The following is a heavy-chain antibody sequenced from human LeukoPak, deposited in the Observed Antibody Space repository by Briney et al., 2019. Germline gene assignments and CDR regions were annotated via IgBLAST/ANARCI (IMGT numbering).Heavy chain of an antibody. J-gene: IGHJ4*02. V-gene: IGHV3-23*01. Sequence: GGSLRLSCAASGFTFSSYAMIWVRQAPGKGLEWVSAISGSGGSTYYADSVKGRFTISRDNSKNTLYLQMNSLRAEDTAVYYCAKVGPRDGYREYYFDYWGQGTLVTVSS. D-gene: IGHD5-24*01. CDR1: GFTFSSYA. CDR3: AKVGPRDGYREYYFDY. CDR2: ISGSGGST.